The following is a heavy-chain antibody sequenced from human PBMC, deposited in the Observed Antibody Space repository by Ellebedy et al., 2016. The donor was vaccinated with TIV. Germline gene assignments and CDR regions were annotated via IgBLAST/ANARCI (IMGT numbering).Heavy chain of an antibody. D-gene: IGHD5-12*01. Sequence: GSLRLSXAVYGGSFSGYYWSWIRQPPGKGLEWIGEIYHSGSTNYNPSLKSRVTISVDKSKNQFSLKLSSVTAADTAVYYCARVVAAYYYYYGMDVWGQGTTVTVSS. CDR2: IYHSGST. J-gene: IGHJ6*02. CDR3: ARVVAAYYYYYGMDV. V-gene: IGHV4-34*01. CDR1: GGSFSGYY.